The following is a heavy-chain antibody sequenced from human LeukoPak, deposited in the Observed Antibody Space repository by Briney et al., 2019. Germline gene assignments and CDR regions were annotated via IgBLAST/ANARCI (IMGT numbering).Heavy chain of an antibody. CDR2: INHSGST. D-gene: IGHD3-3*01. V-gene: IGHV4-34*01. CDR1: GGSFSGYY. J-gene: IGHJ5*02. CDR3: ARGLGITIFGVPRVAKNWSDP. Sequence: SETLSLTCAVYGGSFSGYYWSWIRQPPGKGLEWIGEINHSGSTNYNPSLKSRVTISVDTSKNQFSLKLSSVTAADTAVYYCARGLGITIFGVPRVAKNWSDPGGQGTLVTVS.